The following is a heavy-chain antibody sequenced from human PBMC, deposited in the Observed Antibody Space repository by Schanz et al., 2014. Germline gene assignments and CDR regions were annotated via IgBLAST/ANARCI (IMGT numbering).Heavy chain of an antibody. D-gene: IGHD3-10*01. CDR2: IWYDGSNK. V-gene: IGHV3-33*06. CDR3: AKGRFGELSAFDI. Sequence: VQLLESGGGLVQPGGSLRLSCAASGFTFTNYAMSWVRQAPGKGLEWVAVIWYDGSNKYYADSVKGRFTISRDNSKSTLYLQMNSLRAEDTAVYYCAKGRFGELSAFDIWGQGTMGTVSS. J-gene: IGHJ3*02. CDR1: GFTFTNYA.